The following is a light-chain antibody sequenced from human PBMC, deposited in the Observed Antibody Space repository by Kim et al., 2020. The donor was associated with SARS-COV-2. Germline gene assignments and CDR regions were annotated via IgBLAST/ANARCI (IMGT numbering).Light chain of an antibody. J-gene: IGKJ1*01. Sequence: APVGDRVTISGRARQGIRNYLAWYQQKPVKAPKFLIYGTSTLQSGVPSRFCGSGSGTDFTLTISSLQPEDVATYYCQKYNSALRTFGQGTTVDIK. CDR2: GTS. CDR1: QGIRNY. CDR3: QKYNSALRT. V-gene: IGKV1-27*01.